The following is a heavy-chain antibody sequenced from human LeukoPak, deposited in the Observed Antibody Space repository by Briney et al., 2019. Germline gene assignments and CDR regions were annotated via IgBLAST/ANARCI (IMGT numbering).Heavy chain of an antibody. CDR1: GYTFTSYY. V-gene: IGHV1-46*01. CDR3: ARVIAVAGDLFDY. J-gene: IGHJ4*02. CDR2: INPSGGST. Sequence: ASVKVSCKASGYTFTSYYMHWVRQAPRQGLEWMGIINPSGGSTSYARKFQGRVTMTRDTSTSTVYMELSSLRSEDTAVYYCARVIAVAGDLFDYWGQGTLVTVSS. D-gene: IGHD6-19*01.